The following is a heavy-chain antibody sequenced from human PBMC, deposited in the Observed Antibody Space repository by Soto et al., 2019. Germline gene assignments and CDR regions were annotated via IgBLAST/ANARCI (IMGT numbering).Heavy chain of an antibody. CDR1: GSSMNNSSFY. J-gene: IGHJ5*02. D-gene: IGHD3-9*01. CDR3: VGQFEWLENWSDP. V-gene: IGHV4-39*01. Sequence: PSETLSLTCPVSGSSMNNSSFYWGWIRQPPGKGLEWIGSIYYTGIPYYNPSLKSRVSISIETSRNQFSLDLSSVTAADTAVYYCVGQFEWLENWSDPWGCGTLVTVSS. CDR2: IYYTGIP.